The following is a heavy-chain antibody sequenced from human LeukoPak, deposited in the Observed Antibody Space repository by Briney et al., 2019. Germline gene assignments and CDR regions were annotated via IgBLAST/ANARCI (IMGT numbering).Heavy chain of an antibody. CDR3: AKDRGYGEHEPFES. CDR2: SAHDEVGK. V-gene: IGHV3-30*18. D-gene: IGHD4/OR15-4a*01. J-gene: IGHJ4*02. CDR1: GFTFSDYA. Sequence: GGSLRLSCVGPGFTFSDYAIHWVRQAPGKGLEWVAVSAHDEVGKQFADSVKGRFTLSRDNSRDSVHLQMNRLRDEDTAVYYCAKDRGYGEHEPFESWGQGSLVTVSS.